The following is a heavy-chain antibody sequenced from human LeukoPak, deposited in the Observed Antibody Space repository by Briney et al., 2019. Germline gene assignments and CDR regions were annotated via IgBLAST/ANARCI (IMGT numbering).Heavy chain of an antibody. D-gene: IGHD6-19*01. V-gene: IGHV3-11*04. CDR1: GFIFSDYY. CDR3: ARPQQWLVLRDAFDI. Sequence: PGGSLRLSCAASGFIFSDYYMSWIRQAPGKGLVWVSYIGSTSTTIYYADSVKGRFTISRDNAKNSLYLQMNSLRAEDTAVYYCARPQQWLVLRDAFDIWGQGTMVTVSS. J-gene: IGHJ3*02. CDR2: IGSTSTTI.